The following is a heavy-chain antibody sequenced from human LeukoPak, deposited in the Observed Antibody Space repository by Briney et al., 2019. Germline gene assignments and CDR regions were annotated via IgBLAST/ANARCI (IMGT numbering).Heavy chain of an antibody. CDR1: GYSFTTYW. D-gene: IGHD1-1*01. CDR3: ARGPRGGNWNEALDY. CDR2: YYPGDSDI. J-gene: IGHJ4*02. V-gene: IGHV5-51*01. Sequence: GESLKIYRKASGYSFTTYWIGWVRQMPGKGLEWMGMYYPGDSDIRKSPSFQGQVTLSADKSITTAYLQWTSLKATDTAIYFCARGPRGGNWNEALDYWGQGTLVTVSS.